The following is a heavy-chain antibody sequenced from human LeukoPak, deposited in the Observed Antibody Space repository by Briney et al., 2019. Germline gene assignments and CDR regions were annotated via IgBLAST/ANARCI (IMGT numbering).Heavy chain of an antibody. J-gene: IGHJ4*02. Sequence: SQTLSLTCTVSGDSISSSNYYWGWIRQPPGKGLEWIGSIYYGGSTYYNPSLKSRVTISVDTSKNQFSLKLTSVTAADTAVYYCARRYYYDSSGYSYYFDFWGQGTLVTVSS. V-gene: IGHV4-39*01. CDR2: IYYGGST. CDR3: ARRYYYDSSGYSYYFDF. D-gene: IGHD3-22*01. CDR1: GDSISSSNYY.